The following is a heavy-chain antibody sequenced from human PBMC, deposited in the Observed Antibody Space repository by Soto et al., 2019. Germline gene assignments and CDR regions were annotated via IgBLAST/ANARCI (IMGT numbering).Heavy chain of an antibody. Sequence: QVQLVQSGAEVKKPGSSVKVSCKASGGTFSTSAISWVRQAPGQGLEWVGGIMPVFATPDYAQKFQGRVTITADESTTTAYLELTSLRTDDTAVYYCARDKDRQQLGGNYYYILDVWGQRTAITVSS. CDR1: GGTFSTSA. V-gene: IGHV1-69*12. J-gene: IGHJ6*02. D-gene: IGHD3-3*02. CDR2: IMPVFATP. CDR3: ARDKDRQQLGGNYYYILDV.